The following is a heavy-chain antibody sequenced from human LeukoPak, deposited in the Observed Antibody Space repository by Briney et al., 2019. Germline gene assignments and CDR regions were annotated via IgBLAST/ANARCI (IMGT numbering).Heavy chain of an antibody. J-gene: IGHJ3*01. CDR2: ISSSSSYI. Sequence: PGGSLRLSCAASGFTFSSYWMHWVRQAPGKGLEWVSSISSSSSYIYYADSVKGRFTISRDNAKNSLYLQMNSLRDEDTAVYYCARTPDYGDYVIAFDLWGQGTMVTVSS. CDR3: ARTPDYGDYVIAFDL. D-gene: IGHD4-17*01. CDR1: GFTFSSYW. V-gene: IGHV3-21*01.